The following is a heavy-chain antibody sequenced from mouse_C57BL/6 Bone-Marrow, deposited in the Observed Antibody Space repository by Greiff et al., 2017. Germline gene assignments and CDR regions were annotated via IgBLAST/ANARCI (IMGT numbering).Heavy chain of an antibody. CDR2: IDPSDSYT. Sequence: QVQLQQPGAELVMPGASVKLSCKASGYTFTSYWMHWVKQRPGQGLEWIGEIDPSDSYTNYNQKFKGKATLTVDKSSSTAYMQLSSLTSEDSAVXYCARGDFTTSDWFADWGKGTLVTVSA. D-gene: IGHD2-12*01. J-gene: IGHJ3*01. V-gene: IGHV1-69*01. CDR3: ARGDFTTSDWFAD. CDR1: GYTFTSYW.